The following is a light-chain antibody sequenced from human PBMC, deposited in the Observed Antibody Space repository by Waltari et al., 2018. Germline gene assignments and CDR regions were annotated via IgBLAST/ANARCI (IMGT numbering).Light chain of an antibody. Sequence: QSALTQPASVPGSPGQSITISCTGTSSAVGIYDFVSWYQQYPGRAPKLIIYDVTNRPPGISNRFSGSKSGNTASLTISGLQPEDEADYYCCSFAGRTSLLYVFGTGTKVTVL. V-gene: IGLV2-23*02. J-gene: IGLJ1*01. CDR3: CSFAGRTSLLYV. CDR2: DVT. CDR1: SSAVGIYDF.